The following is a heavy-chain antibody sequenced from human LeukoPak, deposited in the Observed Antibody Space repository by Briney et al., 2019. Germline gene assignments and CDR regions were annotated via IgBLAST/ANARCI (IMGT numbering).Heavy chain of an antibody. D-gene: IGHD5-18*01. CDR2: IYPGDSDT. CDR3: AIEGYSYTDGFDI. J-gene: IGHJ3*02. V-gene: IGHV5-51*01. Sequence: GESLKIFCKGSGYRFTNNWIGWVRQMPGKGLEWMGIIYPGDSDTRYSPPFQGQVTISADKSISTAYLQWSSLRASDTAMYYCAIEGYSYTDGFDIWGQGTMVTVSS. CDR1: GYRFTNNW.